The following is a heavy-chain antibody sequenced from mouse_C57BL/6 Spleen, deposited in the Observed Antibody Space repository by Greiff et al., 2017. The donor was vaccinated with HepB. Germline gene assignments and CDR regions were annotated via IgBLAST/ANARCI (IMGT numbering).Heavy chain of an antibody. D-gene: IGHD1-1*01. CDR3: ARHNYGSSYWYFDV. Sequence: QVQLQQSGPGLVAPSQSLSITCTVSGFSLTSYGVHWVRQPPGKGLEWLVVIWSDGSTTYNSALKSRLSISKDNSKSQVFLKMNSLQTDDTAMYYCARHNYGSSYWYFDVWGTGTTVTVSS. J-gene: IGHJ1*03. CDR2: IWSDGST. CDR1: GFSLTSYG. V-gene: IGHV2-6-1*01.